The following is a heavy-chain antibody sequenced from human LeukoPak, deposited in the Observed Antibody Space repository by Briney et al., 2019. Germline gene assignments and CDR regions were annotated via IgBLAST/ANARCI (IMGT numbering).Heavy chain of an antibody. CDR3: ARGSGLTTMVRGVPYYYYYYYMDV. CDR1: GGSFSGYY. J-gene: IGHJ6*03. Sequence: SSETLSLTCAVYGGSFSGYYWSWIRQPPGKGLEWIGEINHSGSTDYHPSLKRRVTISVDTSKKQFSLKLSSVTAADTAVYYCARGSGLTTMVRGVPYYYYYYYMDVWGKGTTVTVSS. V-gene: IGHV4-34*01. CDR2: INHSGST. D-gene: IGHD3-10*01.